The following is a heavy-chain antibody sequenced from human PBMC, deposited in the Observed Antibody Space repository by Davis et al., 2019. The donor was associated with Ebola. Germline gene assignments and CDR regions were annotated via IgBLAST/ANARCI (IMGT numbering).Heavy chain of an antibody. CDR3: AAGGVGGGFDI. D-gene: IGHD2-15*01. Sequence: ASVKVSCKASGYTFTSYDINWVRQATGQGLEWMGWMNPNSGNTGYAQKFQGRVTMTEDTSTDTAYMELSSLRSEDTAVYYCAAGGVGGGFDIWGHGTMVTVSS. V-gene: IGHV1-8*01. CDR1: GYTFTSYD. CDR2: MNPNSGNT. J-gene: IGHJ3*02.